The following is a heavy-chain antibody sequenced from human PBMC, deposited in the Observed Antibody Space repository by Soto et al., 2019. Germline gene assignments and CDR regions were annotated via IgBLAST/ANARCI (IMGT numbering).Heavy chain of an antibody. CDR3: ATFQGWYEGSGFDY. J-gene: IGHJ4*02. CDR1: GYTFTGYY. D-gene: IGHD6-19*01. Sequence: ASVKVSCKASGYTFTGYYMHWVRQAPGQGLEWMGWINPNSGGTNYAQKFQGRVTMTRDTSISTAYMELSRLRSDDTAVYYCATFQGWYEGSGFDYWGQGTLVTVSS. CDR2: INPNSGGT. V-gene: IGHV1-2*02.